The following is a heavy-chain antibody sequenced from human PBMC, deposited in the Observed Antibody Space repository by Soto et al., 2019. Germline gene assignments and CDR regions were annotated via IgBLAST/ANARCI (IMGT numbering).Heavy chain of an antibody. CDR3: ARVATHFDY. CDR2: ISSSSGTI. J-gene: IGHJ4*02. V-gene: IGHV3-48*01. CDR1: GFTFSSYA. Sequence: GGSLRLSCAASGFTFSSYAMNWVRQAPGKGLEWVSYISSSSGTIYYADSVKGRFTISRDNAKNSLYLQMNSLRAEDTAVYYCARVATHFDYWGQGTLVTVSS. D-gene: IGHD2-15*01.